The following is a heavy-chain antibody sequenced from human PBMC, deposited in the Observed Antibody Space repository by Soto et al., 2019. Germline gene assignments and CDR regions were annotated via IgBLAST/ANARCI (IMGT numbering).Heavy chain of an antibody. J-gene: IGHJ4*02. Sequence: GGSLRLSCAASGFTFSSYAMSWVRQAPGKGLEWVSAISGSGGSTYYADSVKGRFTISRDNSKNTLYLQMNSLRAEDTAVYYCAKDVYYYDSSGYLRFDYWGQGTLVTVSS. CDR3: AKDVYYYDSSGYLRFDY. CDR2: ISGSGGST. CDR1: GFTFSSYA. D-gene: IGHD3-22*01. V-gene: IGHV3-23*01.